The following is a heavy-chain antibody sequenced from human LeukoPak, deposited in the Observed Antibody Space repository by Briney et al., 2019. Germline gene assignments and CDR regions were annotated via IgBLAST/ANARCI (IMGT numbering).Heavy chain of an antibody. J-gene: IGHJ4*02. CDR3: AREPLGDYVDY. Sequence: PSGTLSLTCTVSGGPISSGGYYWSWIRQHPGKGLEWIGYIYYSGSTYYNPSLKSRVTISVDTSKNQFSLKLSSVTAADTAVYYCAREPLGDYVDYWGQGTLVTVSS. V-gene: IGHV4-31*03. CDR2: IYYSGST. CDR1: GGPISSGGYY.